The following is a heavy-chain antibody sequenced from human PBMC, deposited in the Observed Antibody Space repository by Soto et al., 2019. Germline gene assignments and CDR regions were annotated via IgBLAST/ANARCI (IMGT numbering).Heavy chain of an antibody. Sequence: GGSLRLSCAASGFPFSTYSMNWVRQAPGKGLEWVSYISSGSSTIYYADSVKGRFTISRDTAKNSLYLQMDSLRAEDTAVYYATRSAYMDVWGTGTTVTVSS. CDR2: ISSGSSTI. CDR3: TRSAYMDV. J-gene: IGHJ6*03. V-gene: IGHV3-48*01. CDR1: GFPFSTYS. D-gene: IGHD2-2*01.